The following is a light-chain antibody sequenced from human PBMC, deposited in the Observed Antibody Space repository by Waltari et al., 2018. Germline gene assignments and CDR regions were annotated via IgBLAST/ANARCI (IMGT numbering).Light chain of an antibody. J-gene: IGKJ4*01. CDR3: QQYNNWPLT. V-gene: IGKV3-15*01. CDR1: RSVNSN. Sequence: EVVLTQSPDTLSVSPGESATLSCRTSRSVNSNLAWYQHKPGQAPRLLMYGASTRPTGIPARFSGSESGTEFTLTITSLQSEDFAVYYCQQYNNWPLTFGGGTKVEI. CDR2: GAS.